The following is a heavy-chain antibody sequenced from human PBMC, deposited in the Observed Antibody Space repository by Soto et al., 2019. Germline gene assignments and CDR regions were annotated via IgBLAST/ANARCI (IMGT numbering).Heavy chain of an antibody. D-gene: IGHD5-18*01. V-gene: IGHV4-59*01. J-gene: IGHJ4*02. Sequence: SETLSLTCTVSGGSISSYYWSWIRQPPGKGLEWIGYIYYSGSTNYNPSLKSRVTISVDTSKNQFSLKLSSVTAADTAVYYCARDNSYGQGHYDYWGQGTLVTVSS. CDR3: ARDNSYGQGHYDY. CDR2: IYYSGST. CDR1: GGSISSYY.